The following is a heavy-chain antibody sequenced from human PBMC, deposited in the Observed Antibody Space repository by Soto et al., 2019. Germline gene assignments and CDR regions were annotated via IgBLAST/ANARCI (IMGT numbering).Heavy chain of an antibody. V-gene: IGHV4-39*01. J-gene: IGHJ3*02. CDR3: ARQSIPIGEVIARDGFDI. CDR1: GGSISSTKYY. D-gene: IGHD3-16*02. CDR2: MFYSGST. Sequence: QVQLQESGPGLVKPSETLSLTCSVSGGSISSTKYYWGWIRQPPGKGLEWIGSMFYSGSTDYNPSLKSRVTLSADTSKRQFSLKLSSVTAADTAVYYCARQSIPIGEVIARDGFDIWGQGTMVTVSS.